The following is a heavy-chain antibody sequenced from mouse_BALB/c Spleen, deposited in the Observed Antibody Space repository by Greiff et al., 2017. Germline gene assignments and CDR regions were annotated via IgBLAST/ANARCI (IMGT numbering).Heavy chain of an antibody. V-gene: IGHV2-9*02. CDR3: AREPYYYGSSHWYFDV. D-gene: IGHD1-1*01. J-gene: IGHJ1*01. Sequence: VKLVESGPGLVAPSQSLSITCTVSGFSLTSYGVHWVRQPPGKGLEWLGVIWAGGSTNYNSALMSRLSISKDNSKSQVFLKMNSLQTDDTAMYYCAREPYYYGSSHWYFDVWGAGTTVTVSS. CDR2: IWAGGST. CDR1: GFSLTSYG.